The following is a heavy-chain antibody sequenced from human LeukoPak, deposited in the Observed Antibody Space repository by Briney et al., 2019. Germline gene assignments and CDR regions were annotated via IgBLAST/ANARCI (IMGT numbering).Heavy chain of an antibody. CDR2: ISGSGGST. J-gene: IGHJ4*02. D-gene: IGHD1-7*01. CDR3: ARDRRMRVRGYGITGTTGLDN. CDR1: GFTFSSYA. V-gene: IGHV3-23*01. Sequence: GGSLRLSCAASGFTFSSYAMSWVRQAPGKGLEWVSDISGSGGSTKHADSVKGRFTISRDNSKKTLYLRMNSLRAEDTAVYYCARDRRMRVRGYGITGTTGLDNWGQGTLVTVSS.